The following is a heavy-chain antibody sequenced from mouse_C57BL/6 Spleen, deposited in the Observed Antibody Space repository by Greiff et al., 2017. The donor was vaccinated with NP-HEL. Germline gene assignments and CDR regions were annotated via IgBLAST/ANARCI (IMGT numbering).Heavy chain of an antibody. CDR1: GYTFTDYY. CDR2: INPNNGGT. CDR3: YSNSFAY. Sequence: EVKLQQSGPELVKPGASVKISCKASGYTFTDYYMNWVKQSHGKSLEWIGDINPNNGGTSYNQKFKGKATLTVDKSSSTAYMELRSLTSEDSAVYYCYSNSFAYWGQGTLVTVSA. D-gene: IGHD2-5*01. V-gene: IGHV1-26*01. J-gene: IGHJ3*01.